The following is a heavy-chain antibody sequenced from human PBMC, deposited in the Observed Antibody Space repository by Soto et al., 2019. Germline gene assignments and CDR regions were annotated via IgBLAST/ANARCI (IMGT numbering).Heavy chain of an antibody. V-gene: IGHV3-21*01. CDR1: GFIFSSYS. CDR2: IRSDSSYI. CDR3: GRKGYGDYGGMDV. Sequence: GGSLRLSCAASGFIFSSYSMNWVRQAPGKGLEWVSSIRSDSSYIYYADSVKGRFTISRDNAENSLYLQMNSLRAEDTAVYYCGRKGYGDYGGMDVWGQGTTVTVSS. D-gene: IGHD4-17*01. J-gene: IGHJ6*02.